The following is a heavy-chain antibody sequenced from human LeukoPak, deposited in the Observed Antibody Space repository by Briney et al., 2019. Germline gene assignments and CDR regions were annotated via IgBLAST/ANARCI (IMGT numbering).Heavy chain of an antibody. CDR2: IRYDGSNK. CDR1: GFTFSSYG. J-gene: IGHJ4*02. CDR3: AKDQIAAFDY. V-gene: IGHV3-30*02. D-gene: IGHD6-6*01. Sequence: GGSLRLSCAASGFTFSSYGMHWVRQAPGKGLEWVAFIRYDGSNKYYADSVKSRFTISRDNSENTLYLQMNSLRAEDTAVYYCAKDQIAAFDYWGQGTLVTVSS.